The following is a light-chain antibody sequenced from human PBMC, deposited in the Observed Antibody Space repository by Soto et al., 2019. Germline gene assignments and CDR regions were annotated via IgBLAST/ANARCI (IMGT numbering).Light chain of an antibody. Sequence: DIQMTQSPSSLSASVGDAVSLTCRASRSISNYLHWYQQKPGRAPKLLISGASSLQRGVPSRFSGSGSGTTFTLTITSLQPDDFAIYFCQQSYTAPYTFGPGTKVEIK. CDR3: QQSYTAPYT. CDR1: RSISNY. V-gene: IGKV1-39*01. J-gene: IGKJ3*01. CDR2: GAS.